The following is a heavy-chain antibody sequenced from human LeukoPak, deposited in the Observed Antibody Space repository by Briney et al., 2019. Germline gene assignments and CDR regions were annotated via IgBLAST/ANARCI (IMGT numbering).Heavy chain of an antibody. CDR2: ISYDGSNK. Sequence: GGSLRLSCAASGFTFSSYAMHWVRQAPGKGLEWVAVISYDGSNKYYADSVKGRFTISRDNSKNTLYLQMNSLRAEDTAVYYCAIDQWGPGYYYYYMDVWGKGTTVTISS. J-gene: IGHJ6*03. CDR1: GFTFSSYA. CDR3: AIDQWGPGYYYYYMDV. V-gene: IGHV3-30*04. D-gene: IGHD1-26*01.